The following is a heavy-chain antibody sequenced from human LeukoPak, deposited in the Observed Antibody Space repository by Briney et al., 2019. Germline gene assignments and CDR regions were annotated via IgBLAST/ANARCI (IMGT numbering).Heavy chain of an antibody. J-gene: IGHJ4*02. V-gene: IGHV3-30*18. CDR2: ISYDGSNK. Sequence: GGSLRLSCAASGFTFSSYGMHWVRQAPGKGLEWVAVISYDGSNKYYADSVKGRFTISRDNSKNTLYLQMNSLRAEDTAVYYCAKASNSSSWLPTDYWGQGTLVTVSS. CDR3: AKASNSSSWLPTDY. D-gene: IGHD6-13*01. CDR1: GFTFSSYG.